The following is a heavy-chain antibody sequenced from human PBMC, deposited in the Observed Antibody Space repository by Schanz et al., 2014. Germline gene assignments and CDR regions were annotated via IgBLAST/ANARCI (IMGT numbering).Heavy chain of an antibody. CDR2: ISYDGNTK. V-gene: IGHV3-30-3*01. CDR3: ARDLLVSHYDFWSGNDY. CDR1: GFTFTNYA. J-gene: IGHJ4*02. D-gene: IGHD3-3*01. Sequence: VQLLESGGGLVQPGGSLRLSCAASGFTFTNYAMTWVRQAPGKGLEWVALISYDGNTKYYADSVKGRFTISRDNSKNTLYLQMNSLRADDTAVYYCARDLLVSHYDFWSGNDYWGQGTLVTVSS.